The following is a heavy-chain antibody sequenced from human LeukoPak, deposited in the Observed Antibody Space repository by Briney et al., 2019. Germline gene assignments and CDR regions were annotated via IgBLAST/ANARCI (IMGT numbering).Heavy chain of an antibody. V-gene: IGHV1-2*02. D-gene: IGHD3-10*01. Sequence: ATVKLSCNASGYTFTGFYMHCVRQAPGQGLEWRVWITPNSGGTNYAQQFQGSVTMTRDTSISTAHMDLSRLRSEDTAVYDCARGPNILWFEENDAFDIWGQGTMVTVSS. J-gene: IGHJ3*02. CDR2: ITPNSGGT. CDR3: ARGPNILWFEENDAFDI. CDR1: GYTFTGFY.